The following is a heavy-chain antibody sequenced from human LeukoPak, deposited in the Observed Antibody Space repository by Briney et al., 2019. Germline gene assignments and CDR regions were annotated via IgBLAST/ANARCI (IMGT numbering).Heavy chain of an antibody. D-gene: IGHD3-22*01. Sequence: RGSLRLSCAASGFTFSSYWMSWVRQAPGKGLEWVANIKQDGSEKYYVDSVKGRFTISRDNAKNSLYLQMNSLRAEDTAVYYCASDPYSYDRSGYKLDSYFDYWGQGTLVTVSS. J-gene: IGHJ4*02. V-gene: IGHV3-7*01. CDR3: ASDPYSYDRSGYKLDSYFDY. CDR2: IKQDGSEK. CDR1: GFTFSSYW.